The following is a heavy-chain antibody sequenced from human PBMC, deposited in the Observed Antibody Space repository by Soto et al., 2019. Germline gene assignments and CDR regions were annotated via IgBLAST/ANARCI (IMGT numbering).Heavy chain of an antibody. D-gene: IGHD3-22*01. J-gene: IGHJ3*02. CDR2: IHDSGNT. V-gene: IGHV4-30-4*01. CDR1: GGSVSIGDYL. Sequence: PSETLSLTCTVFGGSVSIGDYLWSWIRQRPGKGLEWIGYIHDSGNTYYNPSLKSRVTISLDTSKNQFSLKVTSMTAADTAVYYCARFLSYYDDSSGYYLRAFDIWGQGTMVTVSS. CDR3: ARFLSYYDDSSGYYLRAFDI.